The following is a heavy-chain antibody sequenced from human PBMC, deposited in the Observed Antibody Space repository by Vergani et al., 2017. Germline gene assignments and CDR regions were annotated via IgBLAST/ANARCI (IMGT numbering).Heavy chain of an antibody. J-gene: IGHJ5*02. CDR3: ATRWDRVSGFDP. D-gene: IGHD5-24*01. CDR2: MNPNSGTT. Sequence: QVQLVQSGAEVKKPGASVKVSCRASGYSFSSYDISWVRQATGQGLEWMGWMNPNSGTTGYAQKFQGRVTMTRNTSINTAYMELSRLSFEDAAVYYCATRWDRVSGFDPWGQGTLVTVSS. CDR1: GYSFSSYD. V-gene: IGHV1-8*01.